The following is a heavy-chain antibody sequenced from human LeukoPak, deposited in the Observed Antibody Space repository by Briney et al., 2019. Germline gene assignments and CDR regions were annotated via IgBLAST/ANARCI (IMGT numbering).Heavy chain of an antibody. Sequence: SQTLSLTCTVSGTSICSGRHYWSWLRQHPGKGLEWIGYIYYSGGTYTTPSLKSRVTMSVDTSKNQFSLKLNSVTAADTAVYYCARSHPFDHWGQGTLVIVSS. J-gene: IGHJ5*02. V-gene: IGHV4-31*03. CDR1: GTSICSGRHY. CDR3: ARSHPFDH. CDR2: IYYSGGT.